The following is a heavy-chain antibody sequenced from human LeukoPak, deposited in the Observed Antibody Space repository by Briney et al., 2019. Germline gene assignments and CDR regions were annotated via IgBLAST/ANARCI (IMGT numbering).Heavy chain of an antibody. CDR2: ISAYNGNT. CDR3: ARDRSTHDY. V-gene: IGHV1-18*01. J-gene: IGHJ4*02. CDR1: GYTFSNYG. Sequence: ASVKVSCKASGYTFSNYGISWERQAPGQGLEWMGWISAYNGNTDYAQNFQDRVTMSTDTSTSTVYMDLSSLRSDDTAVYYCARDRSTHDYWGQGTLVTVSS.